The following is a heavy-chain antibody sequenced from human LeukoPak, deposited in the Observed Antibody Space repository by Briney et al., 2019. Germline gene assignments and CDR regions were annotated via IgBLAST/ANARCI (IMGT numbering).Heavy chain of an antibody. CDR2: INTNSGGT. V-gene: IGHV1-2*02. CDR1: GYTFTSYA. D-gene: IGHD6-6*01. Sequence: ASVKVSCKASGYTFTSYAMNWVRQAPGQGLEGVGWINTNSGGTNNAQAFQGRVTMTRDTSISTAYMELSSLRPDATAVYYCARGHDSSSSFDYWGQGTLVTVSS. J-gene: IGHJ4*02. CDR3: ARGHDSSSSFDY.